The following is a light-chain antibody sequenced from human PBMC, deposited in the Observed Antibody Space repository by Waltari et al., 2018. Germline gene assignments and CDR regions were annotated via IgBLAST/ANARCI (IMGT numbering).Light chain of an antibody. V-gene: IGLV2-14*01. J-gene: IGLJ2*01. CDR1: SSDVGGYNY. CDR2: EVS. Sequence: QSALTQPASVSGSPGQSITISCTGTSSDVGGYNYASWYQQHPGKAPKLMIYEVSNRPSGVSNRFSGSKSGNTASLTISGLQAEDEADYYCSSYTSSSTLGHVVFGGGTKLTVL. CDR3: SSYTSSSTLGHVV.